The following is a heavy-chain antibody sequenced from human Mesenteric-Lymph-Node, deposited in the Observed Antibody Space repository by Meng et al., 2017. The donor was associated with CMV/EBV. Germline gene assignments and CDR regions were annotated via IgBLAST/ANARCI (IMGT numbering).Heavy chain of an antibody. Sequence: GGSLRLSCAASGFTFSSYVMNWVRQAPGRGLEWVSKIDTRGGTIIYADSVKGRFTISRDNAKNSLYLHMNSLRAEDTATYYCAREAPYSPYNTYYGMDVWGQGTTVTVSS. CDR1: GFTFSSYV. CDR3: AREAPYSPYNTYYGMDV. D-gene: IGHD4-11*01. J-gene: IGHJ6*02. V-gene: IGHV3-48*03. CDR2: IDTRGGTI.